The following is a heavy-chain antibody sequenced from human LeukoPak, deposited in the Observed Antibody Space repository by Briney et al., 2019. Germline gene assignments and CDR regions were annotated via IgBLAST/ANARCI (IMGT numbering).Heavy chain of an antibody. J-gene: IGHJ4*02. CDR2: MCPSDGSI. CDR1: GYTFTNYG. Sequence: ASVKVSCKASGYTFTNYGISWVRQAHAQGLEWMGRMCPSDGSISYAEKFQGRVTMTRDTSTSTAYMELSSLRSEDTAMSISLRGTDISLRIAAGPSFDYWGQGTLVTVSS. D-gene: IGHD6-13*01. V-gene: IGHV1/OR15-5*02. CDR3: LRGTDISLRIAAGPSFDY.